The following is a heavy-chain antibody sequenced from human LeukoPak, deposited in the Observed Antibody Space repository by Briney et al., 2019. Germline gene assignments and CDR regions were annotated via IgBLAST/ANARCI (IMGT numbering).Heavy chain of an antibody. D-gene: IGHD2-2*01. CDR3: AKDQCTRTSCDGYPGY. CDR2: IHFDGSTM. V-gene: IGHV3-30*02. CDR1: GFTFSSYG. J-gene: IGHJ4*02. Sequence: PGGSLRLSCAASGFTFSSYGMHWVRQAPGKGLEWVAFIHFDGSTMYSGDSVQGRFTISRDNSRNILYLQMNNLRPEDTAFYYCAKDQCTRTSCDGYPGYWGQGTLVTVSS.